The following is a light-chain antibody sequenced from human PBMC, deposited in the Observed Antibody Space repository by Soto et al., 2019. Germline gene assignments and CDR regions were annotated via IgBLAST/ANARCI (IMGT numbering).Light chain of an antibody. J-gene: IGLJ2*01. Sequence: QSVLTQPASVSASPGQSISISCTGTSNDVGAFDYVSWYQQHPGKAPKLIIFEVFNRPSGVSTRFSGSKSGNTASLTISGLQAEDEADYYCSSYTSSSTVVFGGGTK. CDR2: EVF. CDR1: SNDVGAFDY. V-gene: IGLV2-14*01. CDR3: SSYTSSSTVV.